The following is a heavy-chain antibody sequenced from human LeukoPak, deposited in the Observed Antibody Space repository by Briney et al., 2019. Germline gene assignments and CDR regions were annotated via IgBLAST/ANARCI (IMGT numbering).Heavy chain of an antibody. V-gene: IGHV3-53*01. CDR2: IYSGGTI. CDR3: ARDGTSFDI. CDR1: GFTVSSNY. J-gene: IGHJ3*02. D-gene: IGHD1-1*01. Sequence: GGSLRLSCAASGFTVSSNYMSWVRQAPGKGLEWVSIIYSGGTIYYAESVKSRFTISRDNSKNTLYLQMNSLRAEDTAVYYCARDGTSFDIWGQGTMVTVSS.